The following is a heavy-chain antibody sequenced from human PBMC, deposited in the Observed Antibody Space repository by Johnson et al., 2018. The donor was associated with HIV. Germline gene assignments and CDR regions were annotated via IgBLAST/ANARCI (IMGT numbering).Heavy chain of an antibody. D-gene: IGHD5-12*01. Sequence: QVQLVESGGGVVQPGRSLRLSCAASGFTFSNYAMHWVRQAPGKGLEWVAVISYDGNNKYYADSVKGRFTISRDNSKNTLYLQMNSLRAEDTAVYYCARDQRGDIIPDGFDIWGQGTMVTVSS. CDR1: GFTFSNYA. CDR2: ISYDGNNK. CDR3: ARDQRGDIIPDGFDI. J-gene: IGHJ3*02. V-gene: IGHV3-30*04.